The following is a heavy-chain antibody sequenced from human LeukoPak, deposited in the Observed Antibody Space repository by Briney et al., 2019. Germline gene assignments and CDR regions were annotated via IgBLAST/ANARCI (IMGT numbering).Heavy chain of an antibody. CDR1: GGSISSGSYY. V-gene: IGHV4-61*02. Sequence: SETLSLTCTVSGGSISSGSYYWSWIRQPAGKGLEWIGRIYTSGSTNYNPSLKSRVTISVDTSKNQFSLKLSSVTAADTAVYYCARDCSGYSYGRTNGDNWFDPWGQGTLVTVSS. D-gene: IGHD5-18*01. J-gene: IGHJ5*02. CDR3: ARDCSGYSYGRTNGDNWFDP. CDR2: IYTSGST.